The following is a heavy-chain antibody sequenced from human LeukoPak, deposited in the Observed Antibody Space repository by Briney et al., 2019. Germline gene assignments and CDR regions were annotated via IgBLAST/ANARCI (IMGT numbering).Heavy chain of an antibody. V-gene: IGHV1-69*13. CDR3: ARETYYDSSGYMVY. D-gene: IGHD3-22*01. CDR2: IIPIFGTA. CDR1: GGTFSSYA. J-gene: IGHJ4*02. Sequence: ASVKVSCKASGGTFSSYAISWVRQAPGQGLEWMGGIIPIFGTANYAQKFQGRVTITADESTSTAYMELSSLRSEDTAVYYCARETYYDSSGYMVYWGQGTLVTVSA.